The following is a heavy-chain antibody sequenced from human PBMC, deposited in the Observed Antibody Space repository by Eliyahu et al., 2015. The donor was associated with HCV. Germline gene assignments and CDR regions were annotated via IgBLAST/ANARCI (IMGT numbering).Heavy chain of an antibody. CDR3: ASGGGGIAVTGTGGWFDP. Sequence: QVQLQESGPGLVKPSETLSLTCTVSGGSITTYYWXWIRQPPGKGLEWIGYIHYSGSTNYNPSLKSRVTISIDTSKXQFSLNLTSVTAADTAMYYCASGGGGIAVTGTGGWFDPWGQGTLVTVSS. CDR1: GGSITTYY. CDR2: IHYSGST. V-gene: IGHV4-59*01. D-gene: IGHD6-19*01. J-gene: IGHJ5*02.